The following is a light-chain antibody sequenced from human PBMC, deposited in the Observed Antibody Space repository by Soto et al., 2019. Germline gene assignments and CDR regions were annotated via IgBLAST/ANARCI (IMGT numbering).Light chain of an antibody. CDR2: AAS. CDR3: QYYGTSVFI. V-gene: IGKV1-9*01. J-gene: IGKJ4*01. Sequence: IQLTQSPSSLSASVGDSVTITCRASQGVSRYLSWYQQKPGRAPILLISAASTLQSGVPARFSGSGSGTDFTLTITRLEPEDIAVYYCQYYGTSVFIFGGGTKVDIK. CDR1: QGVSRY.